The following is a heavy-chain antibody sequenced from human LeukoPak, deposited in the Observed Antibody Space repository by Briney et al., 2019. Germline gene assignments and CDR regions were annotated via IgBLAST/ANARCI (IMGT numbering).Heavy chain of an antibody. CDR3: TTDIILGY. Sequence: PGGSLRLSCAASGFTFNNTWMSWVRQAPGKGLEWVGHIKSKTDGETTDYAAPVKGRFTISRDDSKNMLYLQLNSLKTEDTAVYYCTTDIILGYWGRGTLVTVSS. D-gene: IGHD1-14*01. J-gene: IGHJ4*02. CDR2: IKSKTDGETT. CDR1: GFTFNNTW. V-gene: IGHV3-15*01.